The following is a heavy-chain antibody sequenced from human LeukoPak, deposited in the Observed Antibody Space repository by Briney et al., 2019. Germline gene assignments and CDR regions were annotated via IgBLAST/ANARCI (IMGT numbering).Heavy chain of an antibody. J-gene: IGHJ5*02. V-gene: IGHV4-34*01. CDR2: INHSGST. D-gene: IGHD1-1*01. Sequence: SETLSLTCAVYGGSFSGYYWSWIRQPPGKGLEWIGEINHSGSTNYNPSLKSRVTISVDTSKNQFSLKLSSETAADTAVYYCARARVRRWFDPWGQGTLVTVSS. CDR1: GGSFSGYY. CDR3: ARARVRRWFDP.